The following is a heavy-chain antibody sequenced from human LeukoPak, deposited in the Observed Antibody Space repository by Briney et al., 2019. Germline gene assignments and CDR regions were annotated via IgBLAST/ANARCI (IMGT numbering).Heavy chain of an antibody. V-gene: IGHV3-23*01. CDR1: GFRFSDHH. CDR3: VKDLSITMRSRASYGLFDY. Sequence: TGGSLRLSCAASGFRFSDHHMEWVRQAPGKGLEWVSSISGSGGGTYYADSVKGRFTISRDNSKNTLYLQMNSLRAEDTAVYYCVKDLSITMRSRASYGLFDYWGQGTLVTVSS. CDR2: ISGSGGGT. J-gene: IGHJ4*02. D-gene: IGHD3-22*01.